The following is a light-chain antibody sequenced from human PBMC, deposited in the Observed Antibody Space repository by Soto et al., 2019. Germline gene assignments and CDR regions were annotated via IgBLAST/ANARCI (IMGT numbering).Light chain of an antibody. Sequence: DIQMKQSPTSLSASVGDRVTITCRASQTLDTYLNWYQQKPGKAPKLLIYAASSLQSGVPSRFSGSGSGTDFTLTISSLQPEDFATYYCQQSYSTPWTFGQGTKVEIK. V-gene: IGKV1-39*01. J-gene: IGKJ1*01. CDR1: QTLDTY. CDR2: AAS. CDR3: QQSYSTPWT.